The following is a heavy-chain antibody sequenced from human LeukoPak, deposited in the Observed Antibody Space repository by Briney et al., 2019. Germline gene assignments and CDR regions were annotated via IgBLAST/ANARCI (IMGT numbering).Heavy chain of an antibody. J-gene: IGHJ4*02. V-gene: IGHV1-2*02. D-gene: IGHD6-6*01. CDR1: GYTFTGYY. Sequence: GASVKVPCKASGYTFTGYYMHWVRQAPGQGLEWMGWINPNSGGTNFAQKFQGRVTMTRDTSISTAYMELSRLRSDDTAVYYCARSGYVSSSHIYNWGQGTLVTVSS. CDR2: INPNSGGT. CDR3: ARSGYVSSSHIYN.